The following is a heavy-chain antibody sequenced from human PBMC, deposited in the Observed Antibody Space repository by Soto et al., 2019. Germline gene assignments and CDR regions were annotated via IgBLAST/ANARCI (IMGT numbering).Heavy chain of an antibody. Sequence: PGGSLRLSCAASGFTFSSYSMNWVRQAPGKGLEWVSSISSSSSYIYYADSVKGRFTISRDNAKNSLYLQMNSLRAEDTAVYYCARDPYSSSTEDRFDYWGQGTLVTVSS. J-gene: IGHJ4*02. CDR1: GFTFSSYS. D-gene: IGHD6-6*01. CDR3: ARDPYSSSTEDRFDY. CDR2: ISSSSSYI. V-gene: IGHV3-21*01.